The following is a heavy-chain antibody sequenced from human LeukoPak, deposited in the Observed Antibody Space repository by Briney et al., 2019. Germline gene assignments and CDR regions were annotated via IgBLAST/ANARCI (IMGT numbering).Heavy chain of an antibody. D-gene: IGHD4-17*01. V-gene: IGHV4-39*07. CDR1: GGSISSSSYY. CDR3: ARGGTVTTNLNPYFDY. CDR2: IYYSGST. Sequence: SETLSLTCTVSGGSISSSSYYWGWIRRPPGKGLEWIGSIYYSGSTYYNPSLKSRVTISVDTSKNQFSLKLSSVTAADTAVYYCARGGTVTTNLNPYFDYWGQGTLVTVSS. J-gene: IGHJ4*02.